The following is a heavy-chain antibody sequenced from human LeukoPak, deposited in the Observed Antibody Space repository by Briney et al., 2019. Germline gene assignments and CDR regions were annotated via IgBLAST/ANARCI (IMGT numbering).Heavy chain of an antibody. CDR2: IYYSGST. J-gene: IGHJ4*02. CDR3: ARDIVYLIDEDYG. D-gene: IGHD4-17*01. V-gene: IGHV4-59*01. CDR1: GGSISSYY. Sequence: SETLSLTCTVSGGSISSYYWSWIRQPPGKGLEWIGYIYYSGSTNYNPSLKSRVTISVDTSKNQFSLKLSSVTAADTAMYYCARDIVYLIDEDYGWGQGILVTFSS.